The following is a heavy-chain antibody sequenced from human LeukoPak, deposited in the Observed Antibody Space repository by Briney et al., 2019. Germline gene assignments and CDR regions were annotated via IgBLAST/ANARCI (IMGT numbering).Heavy chain of an antibody. CDR2: ISGSGGST. J-gene: IGHJ4*02. CDR1: GFTFNSYV. D-gene: IGHD2-21*02. CDR3: AKVGGGVTAIRGYFDY. Sequence: GGSLRLSCAASGFTFNSYVMSWVRQAPGKGLEWVSAISGSGGSTYYADSVKGRFTISRDNSKNTLYLQMNSLRAEDTAVYYCAKVGGGVTAIRGYFDYWGQGTLVTVSS. V-gene: IGHV3-23*01.